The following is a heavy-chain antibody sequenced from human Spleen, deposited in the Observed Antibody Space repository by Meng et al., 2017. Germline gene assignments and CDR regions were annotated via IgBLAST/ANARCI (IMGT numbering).Heavy chain of an antibody. D-gene: IGHD6-25*01. CDR3: ARDEDISAAGKLFGYY. J-gene: IGHJ4*02. V-gene: IGHV1-2*06. CDR2: IDPKNGDT. CDR1: GYNFPDYY. Sequence: ASVKVSCKPSGYNFPDYYIHWVRQAPGQGLEWMGRIDPKNGDTHYAQKFQGRVTMTGDTSISTAYMDLSGLRSDDTAMYYCARDEDISAAGKLFGYYWGQGTLVTGSS.